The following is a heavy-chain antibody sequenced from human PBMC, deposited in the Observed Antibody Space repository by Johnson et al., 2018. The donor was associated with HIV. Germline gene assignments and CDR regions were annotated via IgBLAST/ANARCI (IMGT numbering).Heavy chain of an antibody. V-gene: IGHV3-23*04. CDR1: GFTFSSYG. CDR3: ARQPDNFWSSDAFDI. CDR2: ISGSGGST. D-gene: IGHD3-3*01. Sequence: EVQLVESGGGVVQPGRSLRLSCAASGFTFSSYGMHWVRQAPGKGLEWVSAISGSGGSTYYADSVKGRFTISRDNSKNTLYLQMNSLRAEYTAVYYCARQPDNFWSSDAFDIWGQGTMVTVSS. J-gene: IGHJ3*02.